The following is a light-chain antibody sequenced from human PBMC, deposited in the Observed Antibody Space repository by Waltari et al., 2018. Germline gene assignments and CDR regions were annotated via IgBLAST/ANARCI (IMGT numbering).Light chain of an antibody. CDR1: SSDVGGYNY. Sequence: QSALTQPPSASGSPGQSVTISCTGTSSDVGGYNYVSWYQQHPGKAPKPMIYEVRKPPSGVPDRFSGSKSGNTASLTVPGLQAEDEADYYCSSYAGSNNPVVFGGGTKLTVL. CDR2: EVR. CDR3: SSYAGSNNPVV. V-gene: IGLV2-8*01. J-gene: IGLJ2*01.